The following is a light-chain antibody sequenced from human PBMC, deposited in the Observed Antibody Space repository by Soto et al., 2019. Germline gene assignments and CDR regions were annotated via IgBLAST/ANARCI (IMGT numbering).Light chain of an antibody. V-gene: IGKV3-20*01. CDR3: QQYGSSTGWT. CDR1: QSVSSSY. Sequence: EIVLTQSPGTLSLSPGERATLSCRASQSVSSSYLAWYQQKPGQAPRLLIYGASSRATGTPDRFSGSGSGTDFTLTISRLEPEDFAVYYCQQYGSSTGWTFGQGTKVDIK. J-gene: IGKJ1*01. CDR2: GAS.